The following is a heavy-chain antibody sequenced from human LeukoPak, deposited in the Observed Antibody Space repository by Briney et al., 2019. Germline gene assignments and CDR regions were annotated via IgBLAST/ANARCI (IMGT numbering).Heavy chain of an antibody. V-gene: IGHV3-20*04. CDR1: GFTFDDYG. Sequence: GGSLRLSCAASGFTFDDYGMSWVRQAPGKGLVGVSGINWNGGSTGYADSVKGRFTISRDNAKNSLYLQMNSLRAEDTALYYCGSVLEYCSSASFPPYCDHWGQNTLVTVSS. CDR3: GSVLEYCSSASFPPYCDH. D-gene: IGHD2-2*01. J-gene: IGHJ4*02. CDR2: INWNGGST.